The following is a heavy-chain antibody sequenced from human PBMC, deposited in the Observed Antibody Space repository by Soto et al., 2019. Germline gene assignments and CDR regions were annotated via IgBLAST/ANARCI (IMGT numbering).Heavy chain of an antibody. CDR1: GYTFTSYG. Sequence: QVQLVQSGAEVKKPGASVKVSCKASGYTFTSYGISWVRQAPGQGLEWMGWISAYNGNTNYAQKLKGRITMTTDTSTSPAYMELRSLRSDDTAVYYCARDVCQLGYCSSTSWENWGQGTLVTVSS. J-gene: IGHJ4*02. V-gene: IGHV1-18*01. CDR3: ARDVCQLGYCSSTSWEN. CDR2: ISAYNGNT. D-gene: IGHD2-2*01.